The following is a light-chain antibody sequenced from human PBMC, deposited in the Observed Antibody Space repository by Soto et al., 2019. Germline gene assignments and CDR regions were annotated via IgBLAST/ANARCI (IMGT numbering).Light chain of an antibody. CDR1: SGHSSYA. Sequence: QSVLTQSPSASASLGASVKLTCTLSSGHSSYAIAWHQQQPEKGPRYLMKLNSDGSHSKGDGIPDRFSGSSSGAERYLTISSLQSEDEADYYCQTWGTDIVVLGGGTKLTVL. J-gene: IGLJ2*01. V-gene: IGLV4-69*01. CDR3: QTWGTDIVV. CDR2: LNSDGSH.